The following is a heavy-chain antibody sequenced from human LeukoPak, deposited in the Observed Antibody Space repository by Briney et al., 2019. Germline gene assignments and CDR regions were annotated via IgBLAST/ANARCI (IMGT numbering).Heavy chain of an antibody. CDR3: ARGYYYGSGSPSY. CDR1: GFTFSSYS. CDR2: ISSSSSYI. V-gene: IGHV3-21*01. D-gene: IGHD3-10*01. J-gene: IGHJ4*02. Sequence: SGGSLRLSCAASGFTFSSYSMNWVRQAPGKGLEWVSSISSSSSYIYYADSMKGRFTISRDNAKNSLYLQMSSLRAEDTAVYYCARGYYYGSGSPSYWGQGTLVTVSS.